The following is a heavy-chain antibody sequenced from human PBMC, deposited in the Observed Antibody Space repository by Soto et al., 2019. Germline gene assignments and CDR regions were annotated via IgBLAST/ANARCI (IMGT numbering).Heavy chain of an antibody. CDR3: ARLSCSWQSWFDP. CDR1: GGSISSNDFY. J-gene: IGHJ5*02. D-gene: IGHD6-13*01. V-gene: IGHV4-31*03. CDR2: IYYSGNT. Sequence: QVQLQESGPGLVKPSQTLSLTCIVSGGSISSNDFYWSWIRQHPGKGLEWIGYIYYSGNTYYNPSLKSRVTILVDTSKNQFSLKVRSVTAADTAVYYCARLSCSWQSWFDPWGQGTLVTVSS.